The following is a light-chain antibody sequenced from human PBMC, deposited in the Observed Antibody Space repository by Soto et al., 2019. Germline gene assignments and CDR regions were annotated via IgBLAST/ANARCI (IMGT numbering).Light chain of an antibody. CDR2: GNH. Sequence: QSVATQPPSASGTPGQRVTISCSGSSSNIMSNTVNWYQVLPGTAPKVLIQGNHQRPSGVPARFSGSKSGTSASLAISGLQSEDEADYYCAAWDDSLNAYVFGTGTKLTVL. CDR3: AAWDDSLNAYV. V-gene: IGLV1-44*01. CDR1: SSNIMSNT. J-gene: IGLJ1*01.